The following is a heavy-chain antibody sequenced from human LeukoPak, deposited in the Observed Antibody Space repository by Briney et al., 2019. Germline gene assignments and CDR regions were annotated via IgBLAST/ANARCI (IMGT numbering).Heavy chain of an antibody. V-gene: IGHV3-21*01. CDR1: GFTFSSYS. Sequence: PGGSLRLSCAASGFTFSSYSMNWVRQAPGKGLEWVSSISSSSSYIYYADSVKGRFTISRDNAKNSLYLQMNSLRAEDTAVYYCARVYDFWSGYWNYYYYCYMDVWGKGTTVTVSS. J-gene: IGHJ6*03. D-gene: IGHD3-3*01. CDR2: ISSSSSYI. CDR3: ARVYDFWSGYWNYYYYCYMDV.